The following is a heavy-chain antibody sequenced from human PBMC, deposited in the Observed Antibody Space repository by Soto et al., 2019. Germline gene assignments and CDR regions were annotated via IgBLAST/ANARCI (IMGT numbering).Heavy chain of an antibody. CDR2: ISSSGSSV. J-gene: IGHJ4*02. D-gene: IGHD6-13*01. CDR1: GFSLSDYY. V-gene: IGHV3-11*01. Sequence: VQLLESGGGLVQPGGSLRLSCAGSGFSLSDYYMSWMRQAPGKGLEWVSYISSSGSSVYYADSVKGRFTISRDNAKNSMYLQMSGLRAEDTAMYYCATDRVTLPGTFGYWGQGTLVTVSS. CDR3: ATDRVTLPGTFGY.